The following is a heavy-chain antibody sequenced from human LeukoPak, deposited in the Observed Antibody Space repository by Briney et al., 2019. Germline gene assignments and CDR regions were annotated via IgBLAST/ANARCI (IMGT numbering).Heavy chain of an antibody. D-gene: IGHD4-23*01. CDR3: AREGGGNSVNAFDI. J-gene: IGHJ3*02. Sequence: GGSLRLSCAVSGFTFSSYWMHWVRQVPGEGLVWVSRIKSDGSSTSYADSVKGRFTISRDNSKNTLYLQMNSLRAEDTAVYYCAREGGGNSVNAFDIWGQGTMVTVSS. CDR1: GFTFSSYW. V-gene: IGHV3-74*01. CDR2: IKSDGSST.